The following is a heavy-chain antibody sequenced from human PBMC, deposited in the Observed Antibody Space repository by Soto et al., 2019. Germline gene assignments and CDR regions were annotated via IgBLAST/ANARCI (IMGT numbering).Heavy chain of an antibody. V-gene: IGHV4-59*05. Sequence: SETLSLTCSVSGGSISSYYWSWIRQPPGKGLEWIGSIYYSGSTYYNPSLKSRVTISVDTSKNQFSLKLSSVTAADTAVYYCARLKGVWFGVEFDYWGQGTLVTVSS. CDR3: ARLKGVWFGVEFDY. J-gene: IGHJ4*02. CDR1: GGSISSYY. D-gene: IGHD3-10*01. CDR2: IYYSGST.